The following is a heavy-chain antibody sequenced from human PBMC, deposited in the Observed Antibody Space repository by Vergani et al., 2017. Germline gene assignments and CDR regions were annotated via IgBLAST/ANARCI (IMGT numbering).Heavy chain of an antibody. CDR3: ARGLVVVVAAPSYYYGMDV. V-gene: IGHV3-11*01. D-gene: IGHD2-15*01. CDR1: GFTFSDYY. CDR2: IGDGGITI. J-gene: IGHJ6*02. Sequence: QVQLVESGGGLVKPGGSLRLSCAASGFTFSDYYMTWFRQAPGKGLAWVSYIGDGGITIYYAGSVKGRFSISWDNAKNTVYLQMNSLRAEDTAVYYCARGLVVVVAAPSYYYGMDVWGQGP.